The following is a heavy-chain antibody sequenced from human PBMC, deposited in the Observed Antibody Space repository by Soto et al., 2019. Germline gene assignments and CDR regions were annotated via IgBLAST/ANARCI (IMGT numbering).Heavy chain of an antibody. Sequence: QLQLQESGPGLVKPSETLSLTCTVSGGSISSSSYYWGWIRQPPGKGLEWIGSIYYSGSTYYNPSLKSRVTISVDTSKNQFSLKLSSVTAADTAVYYCARHAVLGYCSGGSCYYGMDVWGQGTTVTVSS. CDR3: ARHAVLGYCSGGSCYYGMDV. CDR1: GGSISSSSYY. CDR2: IYYSGST. V-gene: IGHV4-39*01. D-gene: IGHD2-15*01. J-gene: IGHJ6*02.